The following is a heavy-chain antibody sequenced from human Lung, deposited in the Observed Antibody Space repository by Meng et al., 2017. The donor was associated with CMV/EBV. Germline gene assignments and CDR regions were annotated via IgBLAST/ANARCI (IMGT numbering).Heavy chain of an antibody. Sequence: SVXVSXXASGGTFSSYAISWVRQAPGQGLEWMGGIIPILGIANYAQKFQGRVTITADKSTSTAYMELSSLRSEDTAVYYCARDRGGWQHQLVRYYYGMDVWGQGPTVTVSS. CDR3: ARDRGGWQHQLVRYYYGMDV. D-gene: IGHD6-13*01. V-gene: IGHV1-69*10. CDR1: GGTFSSYA. CDR2: IIPILGIA. J-gene: IGHJ6*02.